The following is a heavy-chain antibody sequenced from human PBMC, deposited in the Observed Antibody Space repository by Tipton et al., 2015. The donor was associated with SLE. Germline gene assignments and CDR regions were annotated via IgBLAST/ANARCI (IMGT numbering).Heavy chain of an antibody. V-gene: IGHV4-39*02. CDR1: GASISTTSYL. CDR2: IHYSETIHYSGST. Sequence: TLSLTCSVSGASISTTSYLWGWIRQPPGKGLEWIGTIHYSETIHYSGSTYLNPSLKSRVTISVDTSKNHFSLNLNSVTAADTAVYYCARNGPNWGYYYYMDVWGKGTTVTVSS. D-gene: IGHD7-27*01. J-gene: IGHJ6*03. CDR3: ARNGPNWGYYYYMDV.